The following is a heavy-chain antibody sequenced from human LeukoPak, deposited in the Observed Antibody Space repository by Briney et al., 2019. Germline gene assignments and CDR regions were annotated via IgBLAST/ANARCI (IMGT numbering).Heavy chain of an antibody. CDR3: AKDYDFWSGYYTGAFDI. CDR1: GFTFSSYA. CDR2: ISYDGSNK. J-gene: IGHJ3*02. Sequence: GGSLRLPCAASGFTFSSYAMHWVRQAPGKGLEWVAVISYDGSNKYYADSVKGRFTISRDNSKNTLYLQMNSLRAEDTAVYYCAKDYDFWSGYYTGAFDIWGQGTMVTVSS. V-gene: IGHV3-30*04. D-gene: IGHD3-3*01.